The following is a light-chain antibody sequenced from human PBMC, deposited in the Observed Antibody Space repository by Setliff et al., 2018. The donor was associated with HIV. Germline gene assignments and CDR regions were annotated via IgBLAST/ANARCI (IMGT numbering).Light chain of an antibody. CDR3: SSYTSSSLYV. J-gene: IGLJ1*01. CDR2: EVS. CDR1: SSDVGAYKF. V-gene: IGLV2-14*01. Sequence: QSVLTQPASVSGSPGQSITISCTGTSSDVGAYKFVSWYQHHPGKAPKFIIYEVSNRPLGVSNRFSGSKSGSTASLTISGLQADDEADYYCSSYTSSSLYVFGTGTKGTVL.